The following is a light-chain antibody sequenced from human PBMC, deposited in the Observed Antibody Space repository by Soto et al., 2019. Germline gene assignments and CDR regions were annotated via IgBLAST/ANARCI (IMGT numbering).Light chain of an antibody. J-gene: IGKJ4*01. V-gene: IGKV3-15*01. CDR1: ESLTTD. CDR3: QQYGSSPPELT. CDR2: GAS. Sequence: EIVMTQSPATLSLSPGERATLSCRASESLTTDLAWYQQKPGQPPRLLIYGASTRATDFPARFSGSGSGTEFTLTISSLQSEDFAVYYCQQYGSSPPELTFGGGTKVDIK.